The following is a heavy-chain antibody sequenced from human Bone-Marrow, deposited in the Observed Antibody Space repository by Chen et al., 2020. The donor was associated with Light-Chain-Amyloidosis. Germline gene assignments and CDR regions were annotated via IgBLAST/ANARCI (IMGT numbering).Heavy chain of an antibody. V-gene: IGHV3-74*01. CDR3: TTVADGRGY. D-gene: IGHD2-21*01. CDR1: GFSFNSYW. J-gene: IGHJ4*02. CDR2: ISNDGSST. Sequence: EVQLVESGGGLVQPGGSLRLPCAASGFSFNSYWMHWVRQAPGKGLVWVSYISNDGSSTTYADTVKGRFTISRDNAKNTLYLQMNSLRAEDTAVYYCTTVADGRGYWGQGALVTVSS.